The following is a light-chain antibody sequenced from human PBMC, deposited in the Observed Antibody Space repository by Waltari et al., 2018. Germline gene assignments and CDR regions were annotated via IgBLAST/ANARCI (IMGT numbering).Light chain of an antibody. CDR2: RNN. Sequence: QSVLTQPPSASGTPGQRVSISCSGSSSNIGSTLVFWYQHLPGTAPKLLIFRNNQRPSGIPDRFSGSKSDTSASLAISGLRSEDEADYYCAAWDDTLSGWVFGGGTKVTVL. CDR1: SSNIGSTL. J-gene: IGLJ3*02. V-gene: IGLV1-47*01. CDR3: AAWDDTLSGWV.